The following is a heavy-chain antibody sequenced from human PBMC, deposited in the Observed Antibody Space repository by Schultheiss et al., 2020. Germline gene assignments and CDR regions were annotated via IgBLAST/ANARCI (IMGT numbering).Heavy chain of an antibody. CDR3: ARGGGNYYDSSGYSDY. CDR2: INHSGST. D-gene: IGHD3-22*01. Sequence: SQTLSLTCNVSGENFRSGGSYWAWIRQPPGKGLEWIGEINHSGSTNYNPSLKSRVTISVDTSKNQFSLKLSSVTAADTAVYYCARGGGNYYDSSGYSDYWGQGTLVTVSS. V-gene: IGHV4-34*01. J-gene: IGHJ4*02. CDR1: GENFRSGGSY.